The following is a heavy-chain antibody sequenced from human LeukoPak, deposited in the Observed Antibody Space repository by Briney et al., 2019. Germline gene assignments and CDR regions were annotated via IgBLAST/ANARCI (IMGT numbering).Heavy chain of an antibody. CDR2: MNTYNGNT. CDR3: ARDPFGSGNWFDP. V-gene: IGHV1-18*01. D-gene: IGHD3-10*01. CDR1: GYSFTSYG. Sequence: GASVKVSCKASGYSFTSYGISWVRQAPGQGLEWMGWMNTYNGNTNYAQRLQGRVTMTIDTSTSTAYMELRSLRSDDTAIYYCARDPFGSGNWFDPWGQGTLVTVSS. J-gene: IGHJ5*02.